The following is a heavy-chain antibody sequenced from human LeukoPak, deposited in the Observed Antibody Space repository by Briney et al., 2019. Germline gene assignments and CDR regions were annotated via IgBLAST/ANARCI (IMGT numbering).Heavy chain of an antibody. CDR1: GFTFSSYW. Sequence: GGSLRLSCAASGFTFSSYWMHSVRQAPGKGLVWVSRINSVGSSTSYADSVKGRFTISRDNAKNTLYLQMNSLRAEDTAVYYCARGRYGDHNFDYWGEGTLVTVSS. J-gene: IGHJ4*02. CDR3: ARGRYGDHNFDY. V-gene: IGHV3-74*01. D-gene: IGHD4-17*01. CDR2: INSVGSST.